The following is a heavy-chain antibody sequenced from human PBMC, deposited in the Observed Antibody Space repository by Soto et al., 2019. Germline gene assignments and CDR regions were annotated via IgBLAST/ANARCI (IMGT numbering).Heavy chain of an antibody. V-gene: IGHV4-39*01. J-gene: IGHJ4*02. CDR1: GGSISSSRSY. D-gene: IGHD3-10*01. CDR2: IFYSGST. CDR3: ASVLWVAENTAFYY. Sequence: PSETLSLTCNVSGGSISSSRSYWAWIRQPPGKGLEWIANIFYSGSTYYNPSLTSRVTISVDTSKNQFSLKLSSVTAADTAVYYCASVLWVAENTAFYYCGQGTVVPVSS.